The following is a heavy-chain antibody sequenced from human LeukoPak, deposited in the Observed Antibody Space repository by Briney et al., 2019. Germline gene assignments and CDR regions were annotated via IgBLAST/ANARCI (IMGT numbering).Heavy chain of an antibody. D-gene: IGHD5-12*01. CDR1: GYTFTSYG. CDR2: ISAYNGNT. V-gene: IGHV1-18*01. J-gene: IGHJ4*02. CDR3: ARDPAGRGIVATPPSY. Sequence: GASVKASCKASGYTFTSYGISWVRQAPGQGLEWMGWISAYNGNTNYAQKLQGRVTMTTDTSTSTAYMELRSLRSDDTAGYYCARDPAGRGIVATPPSYWGQGTLVTVSS.